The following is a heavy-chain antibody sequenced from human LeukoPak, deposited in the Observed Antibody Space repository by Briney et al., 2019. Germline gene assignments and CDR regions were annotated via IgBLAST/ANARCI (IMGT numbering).Heavy chain of an antibody. J-gene: IGHJ6*02. Sequence: ASVKVSCKASGYTFSGYYIHWVRQAPGQGLEWMGWMNPNSGNTGYAQKFQGRVTMTRNTSISTAYMELSSLRSEDTAVYYCARGYSHRIAARTYYYYGMDVWGQGTTVTVSS. CDR1: GYTFSGYY. D-gene: IGHD6-6*01. V-gene: IGHV1-8*02. CDR2: MNPNSGNT. CDR3: ARGYSHRIAARTYYYYGMDV.